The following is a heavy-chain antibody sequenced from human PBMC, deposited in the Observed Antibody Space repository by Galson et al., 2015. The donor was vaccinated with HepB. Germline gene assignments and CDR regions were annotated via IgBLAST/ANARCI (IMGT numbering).Heavy chain of an antibody. CDR3: AKIRAEYSSGWYYFDY. Sequence: SLRLSCAASGFTFSSYWMSWVRQAPGKGLEWVAVISYDGSNKYYADSVKGRFTISRDNSKNTLYLQMNSLRAEDTAVYYCAKIRAEYSSGWYYFDYWGQGTLVTVSS. CDR2: ISYDGSNK. D-gene: IGHD6-19*01. CDR1: GFTFSSYW. V-gene: IGHV3-30*18. J-gene: IGHJ4*02.